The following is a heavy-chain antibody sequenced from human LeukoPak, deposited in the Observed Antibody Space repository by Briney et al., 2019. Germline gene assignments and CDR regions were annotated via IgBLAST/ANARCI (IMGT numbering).Heavy chain of an antibody. CDR2: INPNSGGT. CDR3: ARVSSNWDTYFHY. V-gene: IGHV1-2*02. Sequence: ASVKVSCKASGYTFTDYYIHWVRQAPGQGLEWMGWINPNSGGTNYAQKFLGRVTMTRDTSISTAYMELSGLRSDDTAVFYCARVSSNWDTYFHYWGQGSLVTVSS. J-gene: IGHJ4*02. CDR1: GYTFTDYY. D-gene: IGHD7-27*01.